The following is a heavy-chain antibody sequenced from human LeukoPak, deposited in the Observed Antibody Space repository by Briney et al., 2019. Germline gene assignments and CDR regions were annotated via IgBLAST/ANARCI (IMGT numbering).Heavy chain of an antibody. J-gene: IGHJ4*02. Sequence: ASVKVSCKAPGYTFTSYGISWVRQAPGQGLEWMGWVSAYNGNTNYAQKLQGRVTMTTDTSTSTAYMELRSLRSDDTAVYYCARAQRYGDYDYWGQGTLVTVSS. CDR2: VSAYNGNT. CDR3: ARAQRYGDYDY. D-gene: IGHD4-17*01. CDR1: GYTFTSYG. V-gene: IGHV1-18*01.